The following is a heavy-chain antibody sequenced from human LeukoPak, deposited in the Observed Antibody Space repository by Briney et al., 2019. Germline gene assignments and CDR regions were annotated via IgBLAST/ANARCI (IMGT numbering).Heavy chain of an antibody. CDR1: GGSISSYY. J-gene: IGHJ4*02. CDR2: IYYSGST. CDR3: AGGIAAAGPPFDY. D-gene: IGHD6-13*01. V-gene: IGHV4-59*08. Sequence: SETLSLICTVSGGSISSYYWSWVRQPPGKGLEWIGYIYYSGSTNYNPSLKSRVTISVDTSKNQFSLKLSSVTAADTAVYYCAGGIAAAGPPFDYWGQGTLVTVSS.